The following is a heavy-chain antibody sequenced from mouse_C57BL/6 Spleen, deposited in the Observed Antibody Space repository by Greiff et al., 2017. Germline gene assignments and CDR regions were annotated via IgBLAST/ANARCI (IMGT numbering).Heavy chain of an antibody. CDR2: IWTGGGT. D-gene: IGHD2-10*01. V-gene: IGHV2-9-1*01. CDR3: ARKAYYCNYVWGAMDY. J-gene: IGHJ4*01. Sequence: QVQLKESGPGLVAPSPSLSITCTVSGFSLTSYAISWVRQPPGKGLEWLGVIWTGGGTNYNSALTSRLSISKDNSKSQVFLKMNSLQTDETARYYCARKAYYCNYVWGAMDYWGQGTSVTVSS. CDR1: GFSLTSYA.